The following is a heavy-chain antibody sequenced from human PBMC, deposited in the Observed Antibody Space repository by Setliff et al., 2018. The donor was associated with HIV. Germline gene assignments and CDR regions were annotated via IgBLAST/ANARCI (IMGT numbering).Heavy chain of an antibody. CDR1: GFTFSNYA. Sequence: GGSLRLSCAVSGFTFSNYAMHWVRQASGKGLEWVAVISYDGNYKYYSDSVKGRFTISRDNSKDTLYLQMDSLRPKDTAAYYCARAPSWQRQVDFWGQGTLVTVSS. CDR2: ISYDGNYK. CDR3: ARAPSWQRQVDF. D-gene: IGHD6-25*01. J-gene: IGHJ4*02. V-gene: IGHV3-30*04.